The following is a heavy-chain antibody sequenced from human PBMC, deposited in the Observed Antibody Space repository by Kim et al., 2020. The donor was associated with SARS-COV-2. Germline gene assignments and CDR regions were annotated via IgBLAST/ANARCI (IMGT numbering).Heavy chain of an antibody. J-gene: IGHJ4*02. D-gene: IGHD2-2*01. V-gene: IGHV3-23*01. CDR3: AKEDSIVVVPAANDY. Sequence: DSVKGRFTISRDNSKNTLYLQMNSLRAEDTAVYYSAKEDSIVVVPAANDYWGQGTLVTVSS.